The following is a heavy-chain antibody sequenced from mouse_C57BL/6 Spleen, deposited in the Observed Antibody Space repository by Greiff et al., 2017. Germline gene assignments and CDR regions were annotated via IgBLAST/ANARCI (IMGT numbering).Heavy chain of an antibody. CDR3: AREYSNYRYFDV. D-gene: IGHD2-5*01. CDR1: GFTFSSYG. Sequence: EVKLMESGGDLVKPGGSLKLSCAASGFTFSSYGMSWVRQTPDKRLEWVATISSGGSYTYYPDSVKGRFTISRDNAKNTLYLQMSSLKSEDTAMYYWAREYSNYRYFDVWGTGTTVTVSS. V-gene: IGHV5-6*01. CDR2: ISSGGSYT. J-gene: IGHJ1*03.